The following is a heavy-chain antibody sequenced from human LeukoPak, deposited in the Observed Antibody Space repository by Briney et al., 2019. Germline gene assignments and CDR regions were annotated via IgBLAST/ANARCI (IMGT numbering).Heavy chain of an antibody. D-gene: IGHD3-10*01. V-gene: IGHV3-23*01. J-gene: IGHJ3*02. CDR3: AKGGNTMVRGVHDAFDI. Sequence: GGSLRLSCAASGFTFSSYAMSWVRQAPGKGLEWVSAISGSGGSTYYADSVKGRFTISRDNSKNTLYLQMNSLRAEDTAVYYCAKGGNTMVRGVHDAFDIWGQGTMVTVSS. CDR2: ISGSGGST. CDR1: GFTFSSYA.